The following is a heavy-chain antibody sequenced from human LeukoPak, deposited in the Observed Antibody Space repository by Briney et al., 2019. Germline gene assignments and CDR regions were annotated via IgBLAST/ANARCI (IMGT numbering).Heavy chain of an antibody. V-gene: IGHV3-73*01. CDR1: GFTFNNAW. D-gene: IGHD6-13*01. Sequence: GGSLRLSCAASGFTFNNAWMSWVRQASGKGLEWVGRITTKFNSYATTDAVSVRCRFTISSADSNNTAYLQMNSLKTEDTALYYCARTATRFGSSWYAGWFDPWGQGTLVTVSS. CDR3: ARTATRFGSSWYAGWFDP. CDR2: ITTKFNSYAT. J-gene: IGHJ5*02.